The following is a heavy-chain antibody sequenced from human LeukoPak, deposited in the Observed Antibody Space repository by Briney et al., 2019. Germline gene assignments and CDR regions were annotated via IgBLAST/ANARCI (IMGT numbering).Heavy chain of an antibody. J-gene: IGHJ4*02. V-gene: IGHV3-7*01. CDR1: GFSFSNYW. CDR3: VSAIRGSPIDY. CDR2: IKTDGSET. D-gene: IGHD3-10*01. Sequence: PGGSLRLSCAASGFSFSNYWMGWVRQAPGKGLACVANIKTDGSETYYVDPVKGRFTISRDNAKNSLFLQMNSLRAEDTAIYYCVSAIRGSPIDYWGQGTLVSVPS.